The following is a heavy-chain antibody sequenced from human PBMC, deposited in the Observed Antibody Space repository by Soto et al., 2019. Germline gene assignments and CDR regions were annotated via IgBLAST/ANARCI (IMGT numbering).Heavy chain of an antibody. CDR2: IIPISGTA. CDR1: GGTFSSYA. Sequence: QVQLVQSGAEVKKPGSSVKVSCKASGGTFSSYAISWVRQAPGQGLEWMGGIIPISGTANYAQKFQGRVTITADESTSTAYMELSSLRSEDTAVYYCASHRRSNYYDSSGYYYYFDYWGQGTLVTVSS. D-gene: IGHD3-22*01. CDR3: ASHRRSNYYDSSGYYYYFDY. J-gene: IGHJ4*02. V-gene: IGHV1-69*01.